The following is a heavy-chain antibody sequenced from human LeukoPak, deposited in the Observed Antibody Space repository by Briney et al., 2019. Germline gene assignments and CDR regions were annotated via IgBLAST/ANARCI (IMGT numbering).Heavy chain of an antibody. D-gene: IGHD5-18*01. CDR3: ERHHTAMVQSQLDY. CDR2: IYPGESDT. CDR1: GYSFPCYW. Sequence: GECLKISCKGSGYSFPCYWIGWVRPMPGKGMEWMGIIYPGESDTRYSPSSQGQVTNSADRPISTAYLQWSSLKASETAMYYGERHHTAMVQSQLDYWGQGTLVTVSS. V-gene: IGHV5-51*01. J-gene: IGHJ4*02.